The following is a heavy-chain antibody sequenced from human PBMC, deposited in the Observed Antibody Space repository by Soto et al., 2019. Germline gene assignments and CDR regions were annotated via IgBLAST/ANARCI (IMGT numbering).Heavy chain of an antibody. D-gene: IGHD6-13*01. Sequence: QVQLVQSGSEVKMPGSSVKVSCKTSGGTFSRHAINWVRQAPGQGLEWMGGIIPLFGTTNYAQKFKGRVTISADESTSTAYMELSSLTSEDAAVYCARAVIHGSSWYFWFDPWGQGTLVTVSS. CDR1: GGTFSRHA. CDR3: ARAVIHGSSWYFWFDP. J-gene: IGHJ5*02. V-gene: IGHV1-69*01. CDR2: IIPLFGTT.